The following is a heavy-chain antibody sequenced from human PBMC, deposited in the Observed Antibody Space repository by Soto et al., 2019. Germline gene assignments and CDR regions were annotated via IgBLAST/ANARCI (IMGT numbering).Heavy chain of an antibody. J-gene: IGHJ5*02. Sequence: GASVKVSCKASGGTFSSYAISWVRQAPRQGLEWMGGIIPIFGTAHYAQKFQGRVTITADESTSTAYMELSSLRSEDTAVYYCARDPPSSSWSYNWFEPWGQGTLVTVSS. CDR2: IIPIFGTA. D-gene: IGHD6-13*01. CDR3: ARDPPSSSWSYNWFEP. V-gene: IGHV1-69*13. CDR1: GGTFSSYA.